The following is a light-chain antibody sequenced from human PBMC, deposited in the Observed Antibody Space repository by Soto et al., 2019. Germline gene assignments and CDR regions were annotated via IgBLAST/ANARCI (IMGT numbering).Light chain of an antibody. CDR3: QQHSNWPLT. J-gene: IGKJ4*02. V-gene: IGKV3-11*01. CDR2: DAS. CDR1: QSVSSY. Sequence: ELALTQSPVTLSLSPGERATLSYKASQSVSSYLAWYQQKPGQAPRLLIYDASSRATGIPARFSGSGSGTDFTLTISSLEPEEFAVYYCQQHSNWPLTFGEGTKVDIK.